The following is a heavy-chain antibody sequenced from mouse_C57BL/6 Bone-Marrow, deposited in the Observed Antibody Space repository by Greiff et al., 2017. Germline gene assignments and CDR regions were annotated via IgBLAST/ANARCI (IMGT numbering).Heavy chain of an antibody. Sequence: VQLQQPGAELVKPGASVKLSCKASGYTFTSYWMHWVKQRPGQGLEWIGMIHPNSGSTNYNEKFKSKATLTVDKSSSTAYMQLSSLTSENSAVYYCARDAYYSNYVDWFAYWGQGTLVTVSA. D-gene: IGHD2-5*01. CDR1: GYTFTSYW. CDR2: IHPNSGST. J-gene: IGHJ3*01. CDR3: ARDAYYSNYVDWFAY. V-gene: IGHV1-64*01.